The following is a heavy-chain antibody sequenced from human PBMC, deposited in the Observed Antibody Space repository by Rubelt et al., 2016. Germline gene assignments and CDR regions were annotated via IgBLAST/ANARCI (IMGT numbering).Heavy chain of an antibody. Sequence: QLQLQESGPGLVKPSETLSLTCTVSGGSISSSSYYWGWIRQPPGKGLEWIGSIYYSGGTYYNPSLKSRVTISVDTSKNQFSLKLSSVTAADTAVYYCARGTATSDAFDIWGQGTMVTVSS. D-gene: IGHD5-18*01. CDR3: ARGTATSDAFDI. CDR2: IYYSGGT. CDR1: GGSISSSSYY. J-gene: IGHJ3*02. V-gene: IGHV4-39*07.